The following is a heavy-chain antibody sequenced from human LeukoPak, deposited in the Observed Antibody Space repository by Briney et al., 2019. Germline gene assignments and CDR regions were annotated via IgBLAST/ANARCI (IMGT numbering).Heavy chain of an antibody. CDR3: SLSRFDY. D-gene: IGHD3-16*02. CDR2: IYRGGGT. V-gene: IGHV3-66*01. CDR1: GFTVSTNY. J-gene: IGHJ4*02. Sequence: PGGSLRLSCAASGFTVSTNYVSWVRQAPGKGLEWVSVIYRGGGTAYADSVKDRFTISRDNSRNTVYLQMNSLRAEDTAVYSWSLSRFDYWGQGTLVTVSS.